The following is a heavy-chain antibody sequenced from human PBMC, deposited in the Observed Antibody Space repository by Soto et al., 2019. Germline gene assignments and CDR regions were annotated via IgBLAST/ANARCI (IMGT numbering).Heavy chain of an antibody. J-gene: IGHJ6*02. D-gene: IGHD5-18*01. CDR2: IYYSGST. Sequence: TLSLICTVSGGSISSSSYYWGWIRQPPGKGLEWIGSIYYSGSTYYNPSLKSRVTISVDTSKNQFSLKLSSVTAADTAVYYCARQDTADGMDVWGQGTTVTVSS. V-gene: IGHV4-39*01. CDR3: ARQDTADGMDV. CDR1: GGSISSSSYY.